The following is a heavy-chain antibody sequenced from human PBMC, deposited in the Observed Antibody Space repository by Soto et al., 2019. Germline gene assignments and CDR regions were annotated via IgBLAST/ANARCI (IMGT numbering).Heavy chain of an antibody. CDR1: GFTFSSYA. Sequence: EVQLLESGGGLVQPGGSLRLSCAASGFTFSSYAMSWVRQAPGKGLEWVSAISGSGGSTYYADSVKGRFTISRDNSKNSVYLQMNSLRAEDTAVYYCAKEVRQWLAYFDYWGQGALVTVSS. D-gene: IGHD6-19*01. V-gene: IGHV3-23*01. CDR3: AKEVRQWLAYFDY. J-gene: IGHJ4*02. CDR2: ISGSGGST.